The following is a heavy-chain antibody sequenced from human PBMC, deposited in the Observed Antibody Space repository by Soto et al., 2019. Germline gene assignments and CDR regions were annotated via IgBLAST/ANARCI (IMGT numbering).Heavy chain of an antibody. D-gene: IGHD1-1*01. Sequence: QVQLQESGPGLVKPSETLSLTCTVSGGSVSSGSYYWSWIRQPPGKGLEWIGYIYYSGSTNYNPSLKSRVTISVDTSKNQFSLKLSSVTAADTAVYYCAIDLALASTIDYWGQGTLVTVSS. J-gene: IGHJ4*02. CDR2: IYYSGST. CDR1: GGSVSSGSYY. CDR3: AIDLALASTIDY. V-gene: IGHV4-61*01.